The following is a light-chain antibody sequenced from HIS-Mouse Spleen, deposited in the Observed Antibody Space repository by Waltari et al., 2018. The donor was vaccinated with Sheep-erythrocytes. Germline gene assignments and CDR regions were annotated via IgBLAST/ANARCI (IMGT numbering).Light chain of an antibody. CDR2: EGS. CDR1: SRDVGSYNL. J-gene: IGLJ3*02. Sequence: QSALTQPASVSGSPGQSITIPCTGTSRDVGSYNLVSWYQQHPGKAPKLTIYEGSKRPSGVSNRFSGSKSGNTASLTISGLQAEDEADYYCCSYAGSSTPWVFGGGTKLTVL. CDR3: CSYAGSSTPWV. V-gene: IGLV2-23*01.